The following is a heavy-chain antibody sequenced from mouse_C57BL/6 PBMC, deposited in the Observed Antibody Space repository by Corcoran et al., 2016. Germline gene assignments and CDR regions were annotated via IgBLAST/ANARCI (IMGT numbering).Heavy chain of an antibody. J-gene: IGHJ3*01. CDR3: ARQLRWGFAY. CDR1: GYTFTDYY. CDR2: INPNNGGT. D-gene: IGHD3-2*02. V-gene: IGHV1-26*01. Sequence: EVQLQQSGPELVKPGASVKISCKASGYTFTDYYMNWVKQSHGKSLEWIGDINPNNGGTSYNQKFKGKATLTVDKPSSTAYMELRSRTSEDSAVYYCARQLRWGFAYWGQGTLVTVSA.